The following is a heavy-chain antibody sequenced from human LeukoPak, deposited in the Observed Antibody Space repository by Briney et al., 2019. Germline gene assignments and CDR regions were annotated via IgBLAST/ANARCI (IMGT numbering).Heavy chain of an antibody. V-gene: IGHV1-18*01. Sequence: ASVKVSCKASGYTFTNYGITWVRQAPGQGLEWMGWISTYNGNTNYAQKLQGRVTMTTDTSTSTAYMELRSLRSDDTAVYYCARDWGRIQLWLPLDYWGQGTLVTVSS. CDR1: GYTFTNYG. CDR3: ARDWGRIQLWLPLDY. D-gene: IGHD5-18*01. J-gene: IGHJ4*02. CDR2: ISTYNGNT.